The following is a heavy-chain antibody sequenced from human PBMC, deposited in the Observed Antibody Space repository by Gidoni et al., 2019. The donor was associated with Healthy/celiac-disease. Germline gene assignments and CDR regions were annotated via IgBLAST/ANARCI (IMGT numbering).Heavy chain of an antibody. CDR3: AKALEYQLLYVHYYYYMDV. J-gene: IGHJ6*03. CDR1: GFTFRSHA. CDR2: ISGSGGST. Sequence: EVKPLESGGGLVKPGGSMRLDCAAYGFTFRSHARSWVRQAPGKGLEWVSAISGSGGSTYYADSVKGRFTISRDNSNITLYLQMNSLRAEDTAVYYCAKALEYQLLYVHYYYYMDVWGKGTTVTVSS. D-gene: IGHD2-2*02. V-gene: IGHV3-23*01.